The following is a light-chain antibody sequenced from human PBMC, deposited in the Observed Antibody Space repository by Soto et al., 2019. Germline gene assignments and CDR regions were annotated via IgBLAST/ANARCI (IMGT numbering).Light chain of an antibody. Sequence: DVLMTQSPLSLPVTLGQPASISCRSSQSLVYSDGITYLNWFHQRPGQSPRRLIYKVSKRDSEVPDRFSGSGSGTDFTLKISRVEAEDVGLYYCMQGTHWPLTFGGGNKVEIK. V-gene: IGKV2-30*01. J-gene: IGKJ4*01. CDR1: QSLVYSDGITY. CDR2: KVS. CDR3: MQGTHWPLT.